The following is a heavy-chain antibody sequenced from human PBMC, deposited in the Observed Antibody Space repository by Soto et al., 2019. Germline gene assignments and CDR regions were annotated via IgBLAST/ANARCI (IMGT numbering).Heavy chain of an antibody. Sequence: AASVKVSCKASGYTFTSYGISWVRQAPGQGLEWMGWISAYNGNTNYAQKLQGRVTMTTDTSTSTAYMELRSLRSDDTAVYYCARDVSRDSSPMYYFDYWGQGTLVTVSS. J-gene: IGHJ4*02. CDR1: GYTFTSYG. V-gene: IGHV1-18*01. CDR3: ARDVSRDSSPMYYFDY. D-gene: IGHD3-22*01. CDR2: ISAYNGNT.